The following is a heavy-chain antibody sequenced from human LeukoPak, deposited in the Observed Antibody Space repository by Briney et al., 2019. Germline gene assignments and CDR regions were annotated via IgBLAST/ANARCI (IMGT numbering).Heavy chain of an antibody. V-gene: IGHV4-59*01. D-gene: IGHD3-3*02. CDR1: GGSISSYY. J-gene: IGHJ4*02. CDR3: ARISSHLFDY. CDR2: IYYSGST. Sequence: PSETLSLTCTVSGGSISSYYWSWIRQPPGKGLEWIGYIYYSGSTNYNPSLKSRVTISVDTSKNQFSLKLSSVTAADTAVYYCARISSHLFDYWGQGTLVTVSS.